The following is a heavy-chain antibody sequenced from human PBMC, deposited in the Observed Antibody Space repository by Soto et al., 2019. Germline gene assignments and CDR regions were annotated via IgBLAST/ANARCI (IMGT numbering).Heavy chain of an antibody. D-gene: IGHD3-9*01. CDR3: ARRFRDYDILTGYYGDYYYYYIDV. V-gene: IGHV4-39*01. J-gene: IGHJ6*03. CDR2: IYYSGST. Sequence: QLQLQESGPGLVKPSETLSLTCTVSCGSISRSSYYWGWIRQPPGKRLEWIGSIYYSGSTYYNPSLKSPVPISVETSKNLFSLRLSSVTGADTAVYYCARRFRDYDILTGYYGDYYYYYIDVWCEGTTVTVSS. CDR1: CGSISRSSYY.